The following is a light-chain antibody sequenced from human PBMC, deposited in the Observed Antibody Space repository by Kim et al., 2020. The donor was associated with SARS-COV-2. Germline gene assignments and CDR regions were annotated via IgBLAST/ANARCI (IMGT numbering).Light chain of an antibody. CDR1: DIGRKS. Sequence: SYELTQPPSVSVAPGKTARITCGGDDIGRKSVHWYQQKPGQAPVLVIYSDRDRPSGIPERFSGSNSGNTAALTISGVEAGDEADYYCQGWDRSNDHYVFG. J-gene: IGLJ1*01. CDR2: SDR. V-gene: IGLV3-21*04. CDR3: QGWDRSNDHYV.